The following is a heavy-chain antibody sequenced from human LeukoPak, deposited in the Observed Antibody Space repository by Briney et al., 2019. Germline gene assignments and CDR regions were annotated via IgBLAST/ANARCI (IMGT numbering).Heavy chain of an antibody. D-gene: IGHD3-9*01. CDR3: ARGAYYDILTGYRSDNFFDY. CDR1: GFTFSSYS. J-gene: IGHJ4*02. Sequence: GGSLRLSCAASGFTFSSYSMNWVRQAPGKGLEWVSSISSSSSYIYYADSVKGRFTISRDNAKNSLYLQMNSLRAEDTAVYYCARGAYYDILTGYRSDNFFDYWGQGTLVTVSS. V-gene: IGHV3-21*01. CDR2: ISSSSSYI.